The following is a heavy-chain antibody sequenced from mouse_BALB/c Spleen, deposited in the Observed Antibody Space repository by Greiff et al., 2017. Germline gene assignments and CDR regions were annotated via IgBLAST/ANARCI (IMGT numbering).Heavy chain of an antibody. V-gene: IGHV1S29*02. Sequence: VHVKQSGPELVKPGASVKISCKASGYTFTDYNMHWVKQSHGKSLEWIGYIYPYNGGTGYNQKFKSKATLTVDNSSSTAYMELRSLTSEDSAVYYCASWRHGYYVIYAMDYWGQGTSVTVSS. D-gene: IGHD2-3*01. J-gene: IGHJ4*01. CDR3: ASWRHGYYVIYAMDY. CDR2: IYPYNGGT. CDR1: GYTFTDYN.